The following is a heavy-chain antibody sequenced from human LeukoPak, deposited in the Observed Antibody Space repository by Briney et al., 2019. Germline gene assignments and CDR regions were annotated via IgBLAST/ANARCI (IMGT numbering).Heavy chain of an antibody. V-gene: IGHV3-21*01. Sequence: GGPLRLSCADSGFTFSNYNMNWVRQAPGKAMEWVSSITSSSMYTFYAHSVKVRFTISRDNAKNSLYLQMDSLGPEDTAVYYCARDPYSGNYGTYYYYYMDVWGKGTTVTISS. CDR2: ITSSSMYT. CDR1: GFTFSNYN. D-gene: IGHD1-26*01. CDR3: ARDPYSGNYGTYYYYYMDV. J-gene: IGHJ6*03.